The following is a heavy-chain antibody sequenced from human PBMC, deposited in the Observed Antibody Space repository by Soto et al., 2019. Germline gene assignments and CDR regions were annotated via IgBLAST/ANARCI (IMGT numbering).Heavy chain of an antibody. CDR1: GGSISDNY. V-gene: IGHV4-4*07. D-gene: IGHD3-10*01. Sequence: QVQLQESGPGLLKPSETLSLTCTVSGGSISDNYWTWIRQPAGKGLEGIGRIHGSGSTSYNPSLKTRLTMSVDTSNKLITLILRSVTAAYTAVYYSASDLQSATMNAGVTLEYHYFDPVGHGTMVTVSS. CDR2: IHGSGST. J-gene: IGHJ5*02. CDR3: ASDLQSATMNAGVTLEYHYFDP.